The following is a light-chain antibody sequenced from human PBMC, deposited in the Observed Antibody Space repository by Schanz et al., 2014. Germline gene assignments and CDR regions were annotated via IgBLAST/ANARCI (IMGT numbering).Light chain of an antibody. J-gene: IGKJ1*01. CDR1: QTFSSSY. CDR2: DAS. CDR3: QQGRNWPMT. Sequence: EIVLTQSPGTLSLSPGERATLSCRASQTFSSSYLAWYQQKPGQAPRLLIHDASNRAPGIPARFSGSGAGTDFTLTISGLEPEDFAVYFCQQGRNWPMTFGQGTKVEIK. V-gene: IGKV3D-20*02.